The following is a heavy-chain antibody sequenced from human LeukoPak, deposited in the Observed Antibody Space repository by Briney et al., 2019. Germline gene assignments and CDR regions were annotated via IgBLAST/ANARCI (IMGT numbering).Heavy chain of an antibody. CDR3: VRGRDGYSD. D-gene: IGHD5-24*01. CDR2: IYYSGST. V-gene: IGHV4-59*01. J-gene: IGHJ4*02. CDR1: GGSISSYY. Sequence: SETLSLTCTVSGGSISSYYWSWIRQPPGKGLEWIGYIYYSGSTNYNPSLKSRVTISVDTSKNQFSLKLSSVTVADTAMYYCVRGRDGYSDWGQGTLVTVSS.